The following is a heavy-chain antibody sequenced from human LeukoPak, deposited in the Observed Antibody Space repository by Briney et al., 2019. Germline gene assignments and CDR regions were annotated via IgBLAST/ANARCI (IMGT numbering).Heavy chain of an antibody. Sequence: GASVKVSCKASGYTFTSYDINWVRQATGQGLEWMGWMNPNSGSTSYAQKFQGRVTMTRDTSTSTVYMELSSLRSEDTAVYYCARDLFGAAVAYAFDIWGQGTMVTVSS. CDR2: MNPNSGST. J-gene: IGHJ3*02. CDR3: ARDLFGAAVAYAFDI. V-gene: IGHV1-8*01. CDR1: GYTFTSYD. D-gene: IGHD6-19*01.